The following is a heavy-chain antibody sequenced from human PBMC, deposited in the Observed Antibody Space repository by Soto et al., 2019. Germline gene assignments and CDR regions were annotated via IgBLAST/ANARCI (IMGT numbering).Heavy chain of an antibody. CDR3: ATNPGADGWFDP. CDR2: FGPEDGET. V-gene: IGHV1-24*01. J-gene: IGHJ5*02. Sequence: QVQLVQSGAEVKKPGASVKVSCKVSGYTLTELSMPWVRQAPGKGLEWMGGFGPEDGETIYAQKFQGRVTMTEDTSTDTAYMELSSLRSEDTAVYYCATNPGADGWFDPWGQGTLVTVSS. CDR1: GYTLTELS. D-gene: IGHD7-27*01.